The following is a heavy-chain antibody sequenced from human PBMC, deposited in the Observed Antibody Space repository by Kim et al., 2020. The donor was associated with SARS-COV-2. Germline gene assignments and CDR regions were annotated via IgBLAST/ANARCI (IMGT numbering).Heavy chain of an antibody. D-gene: IGHD2-2*01. Sequence: SETLSLTCTVSGYSISSGYYWGWIRQPPGKGLEWIGSIYHSGSTYYNPSLKSRVTISVDTSKNQFSLKLSSVTAADTAVYYCASPLYCSSTSCPPGYWG. CDR2: IYHSGST. J-gene: IGHJ4*01. CDR1: GYSISSGYY. CDR3: ASPLYCSSTSCPPGY. V-gene: IGHV4-38-2*02.